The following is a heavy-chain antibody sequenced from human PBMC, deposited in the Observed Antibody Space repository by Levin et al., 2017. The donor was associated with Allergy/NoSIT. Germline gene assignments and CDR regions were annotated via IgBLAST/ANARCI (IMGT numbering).Heavy chain of an antibody. J-gene: IGHJ4*02. Sequence: GGSLRLSCAASGFTFSDHYMDWVRQAPGKGLEWVGRIRNKANRYTTEYAASVKGRFSISRDDSENSLYLQMHSLKIEDTAVYYCTRRRHAHGIDYWGQGTLVTVSS. D-gene: IGHD1-1*01. CDR2: IRNKANRYTT. CDR3: TRRRHAHGIDY. CDR1: GFTFSDHY. V-gene: IGHV3-72*01.